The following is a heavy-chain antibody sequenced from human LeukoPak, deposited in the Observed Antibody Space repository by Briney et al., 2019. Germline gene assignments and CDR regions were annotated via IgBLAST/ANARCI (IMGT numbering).Heavy chain of an antibody. J-gene: IGHJ4*02. Sequence: PGRSLRLSCAASGFTFSSYAMHWVRQAPGKGLEWVAVISYDGSNKYYADSVKGRFTISRDNSKNTLYLQMNSLRAEDTAVYYCARDTIFGVVIIPPGGYFDYWGQGTLVTVSS. CDR2: ISYDGSNK. D-gene: IGHD3-3*01. CDR1: GFTFSSYA. V-gene: IGHV3-30-3*01. CDR3: ARDTIFGVVIIPPGGYFDY.